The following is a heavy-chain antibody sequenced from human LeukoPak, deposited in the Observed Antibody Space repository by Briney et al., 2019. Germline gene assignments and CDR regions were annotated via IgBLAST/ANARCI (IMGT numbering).Heavy chain of an antibody. CDR1: GASISSGNW. CDR2: IYHTGST. D-gene: IGHD3-10*01. Sequence: SETLSLTCAVSGASISSGNWWIWVRQPPGKGLEWIGEIYHTGSTNYNPSLKSRVTISVDKSKNQFSLKLSSVTAADTAVYYCARPREFNYGNDAFDIWGQGTMVTVSS. J-gene: IGHJ3*02. CDR3: ARPREFNYGNDAFDI. V-gene: IGHV4-4*02.